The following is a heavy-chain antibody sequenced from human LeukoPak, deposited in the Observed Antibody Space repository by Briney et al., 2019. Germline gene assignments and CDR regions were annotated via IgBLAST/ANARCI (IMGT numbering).Heavy chain of an antibody. D-gene: IGHD3-22*01. J-gene: IGHJ4*02. Sequence: TGGSLRLSCAASGFTFSSYGMHWVRQAPGKGLEWVAVISYDGSNKYYADSVKGRFTISRDNSKNTPYLQMNSLRAEDTAVYYCAKDITMIVVVITAIDYWGQGTLVTVSS. CDR2: ISYDGSNK. CDR1: GFTFSSYG. V-gene: IGHV3-30*18. CDR3: AKDITMIVVVITAIDY.